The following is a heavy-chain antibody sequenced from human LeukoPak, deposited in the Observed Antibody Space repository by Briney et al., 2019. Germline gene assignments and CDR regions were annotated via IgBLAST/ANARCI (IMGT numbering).Heavy chain of an antibody. J-gene: IGHJ4*02. Sequence: SETLSLTCTVSGGSISSSSYYWGWIRQPPGKGLEWIGRIYYSGSTYYNPSLKSRVTISVDTSKNQFSLKLSSVTAADTAVYYCAREGIAVGYYFDYWGQGTLVTVSS. CDR3: AREGIAVGYYFDY. D-gene: IGHD6-19*01. V-gene: IGHV4-39*07. CDR1: GGSISSSSYY. CDR2: IYYSGST.